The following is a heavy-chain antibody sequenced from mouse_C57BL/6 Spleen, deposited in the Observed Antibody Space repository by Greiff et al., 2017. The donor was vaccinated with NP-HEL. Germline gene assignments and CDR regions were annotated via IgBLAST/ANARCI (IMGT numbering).Heavy chain of an antibody. J-gene: IGHJ4*01. CDR2: INPNYGTT. CDR1: GYSFTDYN. CDR3: ARRRDGYYYAMDY. V-gene: IGHV1-39*01. Sequence: VQLQQSGPELVKPGASVKISCKASGYSFTDYNMNWVKQSNGKSLEWIGVINPNYGTTSYNQKFKDKATLTADKSSSTAYMQLSSLTYEDSAVYYCARRRDGYYYAMDYWGQGTSVTVSS. D-gene: IGHD2-3*01.